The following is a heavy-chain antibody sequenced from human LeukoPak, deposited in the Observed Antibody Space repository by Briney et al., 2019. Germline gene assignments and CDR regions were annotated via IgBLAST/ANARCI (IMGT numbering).Heavy chain of an antibody. D-gene: IGHD7-27*01. Sequence: GGSLRLSCAASGFTFSSYEMNWVRQAPGKGLEWVAGISPSGDITYYSYSVMGRFTISRDNPTSTVYLQMNSLRVEDTAEYYCVKDRDWGAFDIWGQVTMVTVSS. J-gene: IGHJ3*02. CDR2: ISPSGDIT. CDR1: GFTFSSYE. V-gene: IGHV3-23*01. CDR3: VKDRDWGAFDI.